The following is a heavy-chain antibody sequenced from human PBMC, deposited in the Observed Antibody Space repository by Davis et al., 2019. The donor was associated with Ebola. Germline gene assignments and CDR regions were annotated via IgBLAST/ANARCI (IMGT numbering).Heavy chain of an antibody. CDR2: IFTGDSDT. V-gene: IGHV5-51*01. D-gene: IGHD1-20*01. CDR1: GNSFSSHW. CDR3: ASLRRTITGMDDGFDI. Sequence: GESLKISCQDSGNSFSSHWIGWVRQMPGKGLEWMGIIFTGDSDTRYSPSFRGQVTISADKSIRTAYLQWGSLKASDTAIYYCASLRRTITGMDDGFDIWGQGTMVTVSS. J-gene: IGHJ3*02.